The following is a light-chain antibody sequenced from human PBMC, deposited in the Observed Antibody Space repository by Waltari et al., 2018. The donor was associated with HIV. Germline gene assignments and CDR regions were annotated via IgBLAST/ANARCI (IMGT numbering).Light chain of an antibody. CDR3: QRLNSYRFT. J-gene: IGKJ3*01. CDR1: QGICSY. CDR2: TAS. Sequence: DSQLTQSPSFLSASVGDRVTITCRASQGICSYLAWYQQKPGKAPKLLIYTASILQSGVPSRFSGSGSGTEFTLTISSLQPEDFATYYCQRLNSYRFTFGPGTKVDIK. V-gene: IGKV1-9*01.